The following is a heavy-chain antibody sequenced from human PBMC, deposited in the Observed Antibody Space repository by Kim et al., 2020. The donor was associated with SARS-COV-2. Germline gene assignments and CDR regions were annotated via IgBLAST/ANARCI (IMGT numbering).Heavy chain of an antibody. CDR3: AGLGYIGAAQQVDY. D-gene: IGHD6-13*01. V-gene: IGHV4-39*01. J-gene: IGHJ4*02. Sequence: PSPKSRVTLSVDTSKNQFSLKLSSVTAADTAVYYCAGLGYIGAAQQVDYWGQGTLVTVSS.